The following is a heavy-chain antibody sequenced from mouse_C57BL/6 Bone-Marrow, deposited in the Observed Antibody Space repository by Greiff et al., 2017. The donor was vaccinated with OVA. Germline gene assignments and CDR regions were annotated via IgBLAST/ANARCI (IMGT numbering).Heavy chain of an antibody. J-gene: IGHJ4*01. CDR1: GFSLTSYG. CDR3: ASHNYYGSDAMDY. V-gene: IGHV2-2*01. Sequence: QVQLQQSGPGLVQPSQSLSITCTVSGFSLTSYGVHWVRQSPGKGLEWLGVIWRGGSTDYNAAFISRLSISKDNSKSHVFFKMNSLQADDTAIYYCASHNYYGSDAMDYWGQGTSVTVSS. D-gene: IGHD1-1*01. CDR2: IWRGGST.